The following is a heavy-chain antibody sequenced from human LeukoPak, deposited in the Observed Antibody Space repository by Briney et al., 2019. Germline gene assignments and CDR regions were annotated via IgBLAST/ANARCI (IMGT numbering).Heavy chain of an antibody. Sequence: GASVKVSCKASGYTFTSYGISWVRQAPGQGLEWMGRIIPILGIANYAQKFQGRVTITADKSTSTAYMELSSLRSEDTAVYYCARDPPSRIQLWLPVYYYYGMDVWGQGTTVTVSS. CDR2: IIPILGIA. J-gene: IGHJ6*02. D-gene: IGHD5-18*01. CDR3: ARDPPSRIQLWLPVYYYYGMDV. CDR1: GYTFTSYG. V-gene: IGHV1-69*04.